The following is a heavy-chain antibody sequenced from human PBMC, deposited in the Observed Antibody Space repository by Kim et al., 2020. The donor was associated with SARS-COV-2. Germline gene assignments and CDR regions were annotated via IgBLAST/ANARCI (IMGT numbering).Heavy chain of an antibody. V-gene: IGHV1-69*01. Sequence: QKFQGRVTITADESTSTAYMELSSLRSEDTAVYYCARAAQSSSSWYYYYWGQGTLVTVSS. D-gene: IGHD6-13*01. J-gene: IGHJ4*02. CDR3: ARAAQSSSSWYYYY.